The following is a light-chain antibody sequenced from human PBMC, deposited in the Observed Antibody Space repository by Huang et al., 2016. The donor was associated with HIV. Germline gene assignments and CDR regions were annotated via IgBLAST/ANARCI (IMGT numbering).Light chain of an antibody. CDR3: QQYSTYSWT. J-gene: IGKJ1*01. CDR1: QSSSSL. Sequence: DIQMTQSPSTLSASVGDRFTITCRASQSSSSLLAWYQQKPGKAPNLLIYKSSNLKTGAPERCSGRGSGTEFTLTISSLQPDDFATYFCQQYSTYSWTFGQGTKVEL. V-gene: IGKV1-5*03. CDR2: KSS.